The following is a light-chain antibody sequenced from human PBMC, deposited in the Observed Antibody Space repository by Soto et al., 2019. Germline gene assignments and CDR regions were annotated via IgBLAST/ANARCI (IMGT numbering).Light chain of an antibody. V-gene: IGKV1-5*03. CDR1: QSISSW. Sequence: DTQMTQSPSTLSASVGDRVTITCRASQSISSWLAWYQQKPGKAPKLLIYKASSLESGVPSRFSGSGSGTEFTLTISSLQPDDFATYYCQQYNSSPPYTFGQGTKLEIK. CDR2: KAS. CDR3: QQYNSSPPYT. J-gene: IGKJ2*01.